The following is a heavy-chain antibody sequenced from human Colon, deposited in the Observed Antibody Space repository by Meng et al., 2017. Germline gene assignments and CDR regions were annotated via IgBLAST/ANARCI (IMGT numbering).Heavy chain of an antibody. CDR3: LRGSGGSV. D-gene: IGHD3-10*01. CDR1: GGSFSGYY. CDR2: FYYSGST. J-gene: IGHJ1*01. V-gene: IGHV4-34*01. Sequence: QVQLQQWGAGLLKPSETLSLPCAVYGGSFSGYYWSWIRQPPGKGLEWIGYFYYSGSTYYNPSLKSRVSMSIDKSKNQFSLKLTSVTAADTAVYHCLRGSGGSVWGQGTLVTVSS.